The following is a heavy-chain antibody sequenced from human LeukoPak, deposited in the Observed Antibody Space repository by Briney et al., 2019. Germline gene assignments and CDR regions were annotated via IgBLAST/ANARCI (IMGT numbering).Heavy chain of an antibody. CDR2: IYYSGSP. D-gene: IGHD3-9*01. J-gene: IGHJ3*02. V-gene: IGHV4-59*01. CDR3: ARARYVNSFYAFDI. CDR1: GGSTSSYY. Sequence: SETLSLTCTVSGGSTSSYYWSWIRQPPGKGLEWIGNIYYSGSPNYNPSLKSRVTIFGDTSKNQFFLKLSSVTAADTAVYYCARARYVNSFYAFDIWGQGTLVTVSS.